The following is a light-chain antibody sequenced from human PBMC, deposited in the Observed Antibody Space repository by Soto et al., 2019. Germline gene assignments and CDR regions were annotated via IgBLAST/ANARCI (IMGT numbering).Light chain of an antibody. CDR1: QSISSY. CDR3: QQSYSTPRG. CDR2: AAS. V-gene: IGKV1-39*01. J-gene: IGKJ4*01. Sequence: DIQMTQSPSSLSASVGDRVTITCRASQSISSYLNWYQQKPGKAPKLLIYAASSLQSGVPSRFSGSGSGTDFTLTISSLQPEDFATYSCQQSYSTPRGLGGGTKVEIK.